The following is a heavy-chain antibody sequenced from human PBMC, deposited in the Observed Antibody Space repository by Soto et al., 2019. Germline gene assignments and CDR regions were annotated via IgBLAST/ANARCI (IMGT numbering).Heavy chain of an antibody. D-gene: IGHD6-6*01. CDR1: GLNIGGYW. CDR2: LNEDGTKK. J-gene: IGHJ4*02. Sequence: EVHLVESGGGFVQPGGSLRLSCAASGLNIGGYWMTWVRQSPGKGLEWVATLNEDGTKKYYVDSVKGRFTISRDNAKNSLFLQMNSLGADDTAVYFCATAARATSSGSMWGQGSLVTVSS. CDR3: ATAARATSSGSM. V-gene: IGHV3-7*05.